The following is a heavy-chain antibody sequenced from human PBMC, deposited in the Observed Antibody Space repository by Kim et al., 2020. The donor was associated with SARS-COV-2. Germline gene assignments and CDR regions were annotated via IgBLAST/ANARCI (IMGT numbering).Heavy chain of an antibody. CDR3: ARDRGFIAAAGEGSRHGSYYYYGMDV. V-gene: IGHV1-69*04. CDR2: IIPILGIA. J-gene: IGHJ6*02. D-gene: IGHD6-13*01. CDR1: GGTFSSYA. Sequence: SVKVSCKASGGTFSSYAISWVRQAPGQGLEWMGRIIPILGIANYAQKFQGRVTITADKSTSTAYMELSSLRSEDTAVYYCARDRGFIAAAGEGSRHGSYYYYGMDVWGQGTTVTVSS.